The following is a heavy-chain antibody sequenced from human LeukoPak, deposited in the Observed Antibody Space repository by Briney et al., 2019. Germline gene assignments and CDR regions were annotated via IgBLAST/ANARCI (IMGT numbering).Heavy chain of an antibody. CDR2: IYSGGST. CDR3: ARDRVDTVNDYYYGMDV. CDR1: GFTVSSNY. D-gene: IGHD5-18*01. V-gene: IGHV3-53*01. Sequence: GGSLRLSCAASGFTVSSNYMSWVRQAPRKGLEWVSVIYSGGSTYYADSVKGQFTISRDNSKNTLYLQMNSLRAEDTAVYYCARDRVDTVNDYYYGMDVWGQGTTVTVSS. J-gene: IGHJ6*02.